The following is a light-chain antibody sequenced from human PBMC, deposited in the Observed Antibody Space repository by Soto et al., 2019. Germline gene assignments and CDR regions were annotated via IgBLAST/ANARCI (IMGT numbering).Light chain of an antibody. CDR2: GNS. Sequence: QSVLTQPPSVSGAPGQRGTISFTGSSSNIGAGYDVHWYQQLPGTAPKLLIYGNSNRPSGVPDRFSGSKPGTSASLAITGLQAEDEADYYCQSYDSSLSGYVFGTGTKVTVL. CDR3: QSYDSSLSGYV. V-gene: IGLV1-40*01. CDR1: SSNIGAGYD. J-gene: IGLJ1*01.